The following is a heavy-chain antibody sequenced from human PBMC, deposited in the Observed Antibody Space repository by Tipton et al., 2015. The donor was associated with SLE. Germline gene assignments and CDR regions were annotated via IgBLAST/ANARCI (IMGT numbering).Heavy chain of an antibody. CDR3: ARLPTVAGLYYYYYYMDV. CDR1: GGSMNDYY. J-gene: IGHJ6*03. CDR2: IYYTGSS. V-gene: IGHV4-59*12. D-gene: IGHD6-19*01. Sequence: TLSLTCTVSGGSMNDYYWSWIRQPPGKGLEWIGYIYYTGSSNHNPSLKGRVTMSVDTSKNQFSLNLNSVTAVDTAVYYCARLPTVAGLYYYYYYMDVWGKGTTVTVSS.